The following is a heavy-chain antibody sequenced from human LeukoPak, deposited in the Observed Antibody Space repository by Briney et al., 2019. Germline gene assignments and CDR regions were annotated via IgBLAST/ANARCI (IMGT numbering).Heavy chain of an antibody. CDR2: IKQDGSEK. J-gene: IGHJ3*02. CDR1: GFTFSSYW. Sequence: GGSLRLSCAASGFTFSSYWMSWVRQAPGKGLEWVANIKQDGSEKYYVDSVKGRFTISRDNSKNTLYLQMNSLRAEDTAVYYCAIRDGYNSDAFDIWGQGTMVTVSS. CDR3: AIRDGYNSDAFDI. D-gene: IGHD5-24*01. V-gene: IGHV3-7*03.